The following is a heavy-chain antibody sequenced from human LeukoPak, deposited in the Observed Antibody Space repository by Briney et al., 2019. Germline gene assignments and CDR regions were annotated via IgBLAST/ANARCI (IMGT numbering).Heavy chain of an antibody. D-gene: IGHD6-13*01. V-gene: IGHV4-39*01. CDR3: ASNSSSWYYYYGMDV. CDR2: IYYSGST. CDR1: GGSISSSSYY. Sequence: PSETLSLTCTVSGGSISSSSYYWGWLRQPPGKGLEWIGSIYYSGSTYYNPSLKSPVTISVDTSKNQFSLKLSSVTAADTAVYYCASNSSSWYYYYGMDVWGQGTTVTVSS. J-gene: IGHJ6*02.